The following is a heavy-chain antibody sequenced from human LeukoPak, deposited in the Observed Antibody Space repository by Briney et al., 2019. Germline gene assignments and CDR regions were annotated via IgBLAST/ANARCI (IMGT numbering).Heavy chain of an antibody. CDR3: ARARPNYDFWSGYNDAFDI. CDR1: GGSFSGYY. D-gene: IGHD3-3*01. Sequence: SETLSLTCAVYGGSFSGYYWSWIRQPPGKGLEWIGEINHSGSTNYNPSLKSRVTISVDTSKNQFSLKLSSVTAADTAVYYCARARPNYDFWSGYNDAFDIWGQGTMVTVSS. CDR2: INHSGST. J-gene: IGHJ3*02. V-gene: IGHV4-34*01.